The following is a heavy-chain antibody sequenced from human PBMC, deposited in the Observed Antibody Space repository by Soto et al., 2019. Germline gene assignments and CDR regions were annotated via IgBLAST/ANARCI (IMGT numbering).Heavy chain of an antibody. CDR1: GFTFSSYA. J-gene: IGHJ1*01. CDR3: AKEGRGSDYGKWKKYFQH. D-gene: IGHD1-26*01. V-gene: IGHV3-23*01. CDR2: ISGSGGST. Sequence: EVQLLESGGGLVQPGGSLRLSCAASGFTFSSYAMSWVRQAPGKGLEWVSAISGSGGSTYYADSVKGRFTISRDNSKNTLYLQMNSLRAEDTAVYYCAKEGRGSDYGKWKKYFQHWGQGTLVTVSS.